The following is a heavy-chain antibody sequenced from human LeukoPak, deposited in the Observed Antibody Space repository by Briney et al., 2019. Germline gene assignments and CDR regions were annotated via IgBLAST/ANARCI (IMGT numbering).Heavy chain of an antibody. D-gene: IGHD6-13*01. Sequence: PGGSLRLSCAASGFTFSNAWMSWVRQAPGKGLEWVGRIKSKTDGGTTDFATPVKGRFTISRDDSKNTLFLQMNSLKSEDTAVYYCTTDTHSSSWNFDYWGHGTLVTVSS. CDR1: GFTFSNAW. V-gene: IGHV3-15*01. J-gene: IGHJ4*01. CDR2: IKSKTDGGTT. CDR3: TTDTHSSSWNFDY.